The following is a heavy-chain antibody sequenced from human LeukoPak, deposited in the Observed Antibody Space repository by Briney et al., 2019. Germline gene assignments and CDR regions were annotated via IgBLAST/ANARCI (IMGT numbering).Heavy chain of an antibody. CDR1: GFTFGDYA. J-gene: IGHJ4*02. D-gene: IGHD3-22*01. Sequence: PGRSLRLSCTVSGFTFGDYAMSWVRQAPGKGLEWVGFIRSKAYGGTTEYAASVKGRFTISRDDSKSIAYLQMNSLKTEDTAVYYCTREVYYYDSSGPFDYWGQGTLVTVSS. CDR3: TREVYYYDSSGPFDY. CDR2: IRSKAYGGTT. V-gene: IGHV3-49*04.